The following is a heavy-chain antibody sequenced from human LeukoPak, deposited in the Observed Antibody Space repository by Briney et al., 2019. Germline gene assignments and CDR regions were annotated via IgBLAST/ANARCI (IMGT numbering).Heavy chain of an antibody. CDR2: IWYDGSNK. D-gene: IGHD3-22*01. Sequence: GGSLRLSCAASGFTFSSYGMHWVRQAPGKGLEWVAVIWYDGSNKYYADSVKGRFTISRDNSKNTLYLQMNSLRAEDTAVYYCARIPYHYDSSGYQGYFDYWGQGTLVTVSS. J-gene: IGHJ4*02. CDR1: GFTFSSYG. V-gene: IGHV3-33*01. CDR3: ARIPYHYDSSGYQGYFDY.